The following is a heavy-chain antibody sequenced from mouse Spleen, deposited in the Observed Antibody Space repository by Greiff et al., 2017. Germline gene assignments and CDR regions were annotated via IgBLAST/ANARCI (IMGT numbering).Heavy chain of an antibody. CDR2: ISSGGSYT. CDR3: ARRYDGYYRGAMDY. Sequence: EVQLVESGGGLVKPGGSLKLSCAASGFTFSSYAMSWVRQTPEKRLEWVATISSGGSYTYYPDSVKGRFTISRDNAKNTLYLQMSSLRSEDTAMYYCARRYDGYYRGAMDYWGQGTSVTVSS. D-gene: IGHD2-3*01. V-gene: IGHV5-9-3*01. CDR1: GFTFSSYA. J-gene: IGHJ4*01.